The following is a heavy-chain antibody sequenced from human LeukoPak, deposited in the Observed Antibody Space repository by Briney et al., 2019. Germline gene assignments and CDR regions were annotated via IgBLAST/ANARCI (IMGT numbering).Heavy chain of an antibody. V-gene: IGHV5-51*01. Sequence: GESLKISCKGSGYSFTSYWIGWVRQMPGKGLEWMGIIYPGDSDTSYSPSFQGQVTISADKSISTAYLQWSSLKASDTAMYYCATLDYDILTGFLHWGQGTLVTVSS. CDR1: GYSFTSYW. J-gene: IGHJ4*02. CDR3: ATLDYDILTGFLH. D-gene: IGHD3-9*01. CDR2: IYPGDSDT.